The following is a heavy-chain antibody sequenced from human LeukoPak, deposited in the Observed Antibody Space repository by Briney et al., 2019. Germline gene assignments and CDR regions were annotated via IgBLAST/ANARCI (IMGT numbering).Heavy chain of an antibody. J-gene: IGHJ4*02. CDR1: GFSFSSYG. CDR3: ASAVQSVVVVPAGSNY. V-gene: IGHV3-48*04. CDR2: ISSSGKSF. Sequence: GGSLRLFCEASGFSFSSYGLQWVRQAPGKGLEWVSYISSSGKSFFYADSVKGRFTISRDNSKSSLYLQMTSLRVDDTAMYYCASAVQSVVVVPAGSNYWGQGTLVTVSS. D-gene: IGHD2-15*01.